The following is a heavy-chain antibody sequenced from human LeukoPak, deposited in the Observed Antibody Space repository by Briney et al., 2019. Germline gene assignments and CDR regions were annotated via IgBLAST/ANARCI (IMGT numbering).Heavy chain of an antibody. D-gene: IGHD2-21*02. Sequence: GGTLRLSCAASGFTFSTYGMNWVRQAPGKGLEWVSSISSSSTYLDYADSLKGRFTISRDNAKNSLYLQMNSLRAEDTAVYYCARRSYCGGDCYGSDAFDIWGQGTMVTVSS. CDR3: ARRSYCGGDCYGSDAFDI. J-gene: IGHJ3*02. V-gene: IGHV3-21*01. CDR1: GFTFSTYG. CDR2: ISSSSTYL.